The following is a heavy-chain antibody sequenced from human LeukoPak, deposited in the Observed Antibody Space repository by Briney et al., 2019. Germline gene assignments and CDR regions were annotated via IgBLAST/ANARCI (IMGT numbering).Heavy chain of an antibody. D-gene: IGHD3-22*01. CDR3: AREGWDYYDSSGYYG. Sequence: ASVKVSCKASGYTFTSYDINWVRQATGQGLEWMGWMNPNSGNTGYAQKFQGRVTMTRDMSTSTVYMELSSLRSEDTAVYYCAREGWDYYDSSGYYGWGQGTLVTVSS. CDR2: MNPNSGNT. J-gene: IGHJ4*02. CDR1: GYTFTSYD. V-gene: IGHV1-8*02.